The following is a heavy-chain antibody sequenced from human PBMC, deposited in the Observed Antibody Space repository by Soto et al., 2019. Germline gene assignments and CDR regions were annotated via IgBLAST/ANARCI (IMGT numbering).Heavy chain of an antibody. CDR3: ARSVRFGELRYLDY. V-gene: IGHV1-3*01. CDR1: GYTFTSYA. J-gene: IGHJ4*02. Sequence: QVQLVQSGAEVKKPGASVKVSCKASGYTFTSYAMHWVRQAPGQRLEWMGWINAGNGNTKYSQKFQGRVTITRDTSASTAYMELSSLRSEDTAVYYCARSVRFGELRYLDYWGQGTLVTVSS. CDR2: INAGNGNT. D-gene: IGHD3-10*01.